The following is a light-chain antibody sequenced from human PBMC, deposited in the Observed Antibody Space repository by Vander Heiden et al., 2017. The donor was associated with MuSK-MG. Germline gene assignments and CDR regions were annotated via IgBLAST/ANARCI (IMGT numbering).Light chain of an antibody. CDR1: ISDVGNYNF. CDR2: EVS. J-gene: IGLJ2*01. Sequence: HSALTQPSSVSASPAPAFTLSCPGTISDVGNYNFGSWYQHHTGKDPKLMIYEVSKRPPGVSNRFSGSKSGNTASLTIYGLQVEDEADYYCRSHAGSTTVVFGGGTKLTVL. V-gene: IGLV2-23*02. CDR3: RSHAGSTTVV.